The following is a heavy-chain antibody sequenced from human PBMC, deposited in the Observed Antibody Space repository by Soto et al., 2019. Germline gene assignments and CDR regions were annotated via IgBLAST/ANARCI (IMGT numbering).Heavy chain of an antibody. CDR2: MNPNSGNA. V-gene: IGHV1-8*01. J-gene: IGHJ6*02. D-gene: IGHD3-10*01. CDR1: GYTFTSYD. Sequence: ASVKVSGKASGYTFTSYDINWVRQATGQGLEWMGWMNPNSGNAGYAQKFQGRVTMTRNTSISTAYMELSSLRSEDTAGYYRARDRLESLTYGMDVWGQGTTVTVSS. CDR3: ARDRLESLTYGMDV.